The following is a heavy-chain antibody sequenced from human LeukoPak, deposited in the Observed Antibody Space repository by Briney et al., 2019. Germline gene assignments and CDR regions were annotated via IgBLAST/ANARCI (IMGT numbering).Heavy chain of an antibody. J-gene: IGHJ3*02. CDR2: IYYSGST. V-gene: IGHV4-59*01. D-gene: IGHD3-3*01. Sequence: PSETLSLTCTVSGGXISSYYCSWIRQPPGKGLEWIGYIYYSGSTKYKPSLKSRVTISVDTSKNQFSLKLSSVTAADTAVYYCARGRFLDAFDIWGQGTMVTVSP. CDR3: ARGRFLDAFDI. CDR1: GGXISSYY.